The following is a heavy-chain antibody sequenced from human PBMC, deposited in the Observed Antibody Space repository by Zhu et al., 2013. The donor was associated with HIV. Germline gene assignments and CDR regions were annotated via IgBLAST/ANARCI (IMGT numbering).Heavy chain of an antibody. J-gene: IGHJ4*02. CDR2: ISAYSGNT. CDR3: ARDTTGWSYYLDY. V-gene: IGHV1-18*01. CDR1: GSTFSSYA. D-gene: IGHD1-26*01. Sequence: QVQLVQSGPEVKKPGSSVKVSCKSSGSTFSSYAFSWVRQAPGQGLEWMGWISAYSGNTNYAQKLQGRVTMTTDTSTSTAYMELRSLRSDDTAVYYCARDTTGWSYYLDYVGPGNPGHRLL.